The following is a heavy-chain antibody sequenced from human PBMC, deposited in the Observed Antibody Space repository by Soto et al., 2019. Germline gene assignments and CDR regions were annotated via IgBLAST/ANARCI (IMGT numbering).Heavy chain of an antibody. CDR1: GYTFSTYG. J-gene: IGHJ4*02. V-gene: IGHV1-18*01. CDR2: ISAFNGNT. D-gene: IGHD1-26*01. CDR3: ARDGNSGSFDY. Sequence: QAQLVQSGAEVKKPGASVKVSCKASGYTFSTYGFSWVRQAPGQGLEWMGWISAFNGNTNYAQKFQGRVTMTTDTSTSTAYMELRSLRSDDTAVYYCARDGNSGSFDYWGQGTLVTVSS.